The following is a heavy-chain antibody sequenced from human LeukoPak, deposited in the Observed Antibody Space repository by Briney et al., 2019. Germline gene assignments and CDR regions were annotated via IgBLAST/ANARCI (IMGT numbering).Heavy chain of an antibody. D-gene: IGHD6-6*01. CDR1: GFTFSSYS. CDR2: IYYSGST. Sequence: GSLRLSCAASGFTFSSYSMNWIRQPPGKGLEWIGSIYYSGSTYYNPSLRSRVTISVDTSKNQFSLRLSSVTAADTAVYYCARASYSSSSSFDYWGQGTLVTVSS. V-gene: IGHV4-39*01. J-gene: IGHJ4*02. CDR3: ARASYSSSSSFDY.